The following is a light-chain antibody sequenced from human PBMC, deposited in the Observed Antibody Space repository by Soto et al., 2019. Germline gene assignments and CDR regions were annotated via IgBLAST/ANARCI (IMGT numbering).Light chain of an antibody. Sequence: QSALTQPPSASGSPGQSVTISCTGTSSDVGAYNYVSWYQQHPGKAPKVVIYGVSQRPSGVADRFSGSKSGNTASLTVSGLQPEDEADYYCSSYAGSNNFGVFGTGTKLTVL. V-gene: IGLV2-8*01. CDR3: SSYAGSNNFGV. CDR1: SSDVGAYNY. J-gene: IGLJ1*01. CDR2: GVS.